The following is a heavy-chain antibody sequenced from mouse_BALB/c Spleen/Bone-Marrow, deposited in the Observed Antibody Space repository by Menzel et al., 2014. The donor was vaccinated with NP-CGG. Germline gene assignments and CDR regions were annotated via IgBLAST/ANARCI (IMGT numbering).Heavy chain of an antibody. CDR2: ILPGSGST. V-gene: IGHV1-9*01. Sequence: LEESGAELMKPGASVKISCKATGYTFSNYWMEWVKQRPGHGLEWIGEILPGSGSTNYNEKFTGKATSTADTSSNTAYLQLSSLTSADSAVYYCASGDYFDYWGQGTTLTVSS. J-gene: IGHJ2*01. CDR3: ASGDYFDY. CDR1: GYTFSNYW.